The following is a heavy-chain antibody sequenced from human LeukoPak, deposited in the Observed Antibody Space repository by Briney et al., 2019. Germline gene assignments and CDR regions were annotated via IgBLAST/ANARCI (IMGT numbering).Heavy chain of an antibody. CDR2: IKQDGSEK. CDR3: ARDSSPIDFWSGYAY. V-gene: IGHV3-7*01. CDR1: GFIFSSYW. Sequence: PGGSLRLSCAASGFIFSSYWMSWVRQVPGKGLEWVANIKQDGSEKYYVDSVKGRFTISRDNAKNSLYLQMNRLRAGDTAVHYCARDSSPIDFWSGYAYWGQGTLVNVSS. D-gene: IGHD3-3*01. J-gene: IGHJ4*02.